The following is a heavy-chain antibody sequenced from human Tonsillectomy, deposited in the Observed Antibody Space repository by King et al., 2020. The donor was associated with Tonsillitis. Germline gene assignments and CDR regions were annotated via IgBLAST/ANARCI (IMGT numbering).Heavy chain of an antibody. D-gene: IGHD3-22*01. Sequence: VQLQESGPGLVKPSQTLSLTCAISGDTVSSNSAAWNWIRQSPSRGLEWLGRTYYRSKWYNDYAVSVRSRITVNADTSRNQFSLHLNSVTPEDTAVYYWARDHTMIVSQPFDCGGQGPLVTVSS. CDR3: ARDHTMIVSQPFDC. V-gene: IGHV6-1*01. J-gene: IGHJ4*02. CDR2: TYYRSKWYN. CDR1: GDTVSSNSAA.